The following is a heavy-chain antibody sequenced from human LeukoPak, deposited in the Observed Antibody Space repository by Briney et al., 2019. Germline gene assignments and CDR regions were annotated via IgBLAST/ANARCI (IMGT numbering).Heavy chain of an antibody. Sequence: PSETLSLTCAVYGGSFSGYYWSWIRQPPGKGLEWIGEINDSGSTNSNPSLKSRVTISVDTSKNQFYLKLSSVTAADTAVYYCASGGIAVAGTGNSFDYWGQGTLVTVSS. V-gene: IGHV4-34*01. CDR3: ASGGIAVAGTGNSFDY. J-gene: IGHJ4*02. CDR1: GGSFSGYY. D-gene: IGHD6-19*01. CDR2: INDSGST.